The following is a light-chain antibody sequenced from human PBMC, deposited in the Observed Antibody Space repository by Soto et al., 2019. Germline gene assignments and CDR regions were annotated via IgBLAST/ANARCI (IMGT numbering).Light chain of an antibody. CDR2: GAS. J-gene: IGKJ2*01. V-gene: IGKV3-15*01. Sequence: EIVMTQSPATLSVSPGERATLSCRASQSVSSNLAWYQQKPGQAPRLLIYGASTRATGIPARFSGSGSGTEFTLTISSLQSEDFAVYYCQQDNNWPPYTSGQGTQLEIK. CDR1: QSVSSN. CDR3: QQDNNWPPYT.